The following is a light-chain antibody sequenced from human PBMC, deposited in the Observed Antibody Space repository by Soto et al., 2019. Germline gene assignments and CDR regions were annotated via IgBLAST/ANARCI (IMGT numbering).Light chain of an antibody. Sequence: DIQMTQSPSSLSASVGDRVTITCRASQSISNYLNWYQQKLGKAPKLLIYAASSLQSGVPSRFSGSGSGTDFTLTINSLQPEDFATYYCQQSYSAPWTFGQGTKVEFK. CDR3: QQSYSAPWT. J-gene: IGKJ1*01. CDR1: QSISNY. V-gene: IGKV1-39*01. CDR2: AAS.